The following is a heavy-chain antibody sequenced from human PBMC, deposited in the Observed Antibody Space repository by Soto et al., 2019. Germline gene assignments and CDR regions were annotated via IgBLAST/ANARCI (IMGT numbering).Heavy chain of an antibody. D-gene: IGHD4-17*01. CDR3: ARPRRTTVTTFDY. J-gene: IGHJ4*02. Sequence: SETLSLTCTVSGGSISSSSYYWGWIRQPPGKGLEWIGSIYYSGSTYYNPSLKSRVTISVDTSKNQFSLKLSSVTAADTAVYYCARPRRTTVTTFDYWGQGTLVTVSS. CDR2: IYYSGST. V-gene: IGHV4-39*01. CDR1: GGSISSSSYY.